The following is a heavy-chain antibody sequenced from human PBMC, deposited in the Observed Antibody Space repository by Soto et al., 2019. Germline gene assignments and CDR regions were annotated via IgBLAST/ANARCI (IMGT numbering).Heavy chain of an antibody. Sequence: QVQLVQSGAEVKKPGASVKVSCKASGYTFTGHYIPWVRQATEQGPEWMGEIGPESGATRYAQKFQGRVTMTRDTSITTVYMELKNLSPDDTAVYYCGRGRSGQIVVFYWGQGTPVTVSS. CDR3: GRGRSGQIVVFY. D-gene: IGHD1-26*01. J-gene: IGHJ4*02. CDR2: IGPESGAT. CDR1: GYTFTGHY. V-gene: IGHV1-2*02.